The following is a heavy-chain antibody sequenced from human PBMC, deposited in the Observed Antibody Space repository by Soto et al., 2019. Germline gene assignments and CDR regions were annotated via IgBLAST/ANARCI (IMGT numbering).Heavy chain of an antibody. CDR2: IIPIFGTA. Sequence: SVKVSCKASGGTFSSYAISWVRQAPGQGLEWMGGIIPIFGTANYAQKFQGRVTITADESTSTAYMELSSLRSEDTAVYYCAAPPVEMATTSYNYYYGMDVWGQGTTVTVSS. CDR1: GGTFSSYA. CDR3: AAPPVEMATTSYNYYYGMDV. J-gene: IGHJ6*02. V-gene: IGHV1-69*13. D-gene: IGHD5-12*01.